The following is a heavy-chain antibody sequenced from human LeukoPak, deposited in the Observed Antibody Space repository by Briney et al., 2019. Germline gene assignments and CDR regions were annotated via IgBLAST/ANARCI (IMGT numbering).Heavy chain of an antibody. V-gene: IGHV4-34*01. J-gene: IGHJ6*02. Sequence: SETLSLTCTVSGDSVISGDYRWTWIRQPPGKGLEWIGEINHSGSTNYNPSLKSRVTISVDTSENQFSLKLSSVTAADTAVYYCARERRPRTPDVWGQGTTVTVSS. CDR2: INHSGST. CDR3: ARERRPRTPDV. D-gene: IGHD2-15*01. CDR1: GDSVISGDYR.